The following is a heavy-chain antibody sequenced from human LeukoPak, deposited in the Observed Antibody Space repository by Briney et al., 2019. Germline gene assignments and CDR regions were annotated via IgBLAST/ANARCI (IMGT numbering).Heavy chain of an antibody. CDR1: GHTFTSYY. Sequence: GASVMVSCKASGHTFTSYYMHGVRQAPGQGLEWMGVINPSGGSTSYAQKFQGRVTMTRDTSTSTVYMELSSLRSEDTAVYYCARGSIAAAGSYWGQGTLVTVSS. CDR2: INPSGGST. V-gene: IGHV1-46*01. CDR3: ARGSIAAAGSY. D-gene: IGHD6-13*01. J-gene: IGHJ4*02.